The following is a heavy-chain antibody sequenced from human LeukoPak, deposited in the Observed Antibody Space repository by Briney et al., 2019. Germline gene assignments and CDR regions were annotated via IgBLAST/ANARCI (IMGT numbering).Heavy chain of an antibody. CDR2: IYYSGST. D-gene: IGHD1-26*01. Sequence: AETLSLTCTVSGGSISNYYWSWIRQPPGKGLEWIGCIYYSGSTYYNPSLRSRVTISVDTAKNQCSLSLNSVTAADTAVYYCARALSGTYGLFQHWGQGTLVTVSS. J-gene: IGHJ1*01. CDR1: GGSISNYY. V-gene: IGHV4-59*01. CDR3: ARALSGTYGLFQH.